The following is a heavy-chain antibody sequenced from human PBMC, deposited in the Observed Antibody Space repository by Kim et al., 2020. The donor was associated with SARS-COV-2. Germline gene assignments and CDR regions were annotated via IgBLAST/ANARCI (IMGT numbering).Heavy chain of an antibody. Sequence: LKSRVTISVDTSKNQFSLKLSAVTAADTAVYYCARVEKGCSSTSCFRFDYWGQGTLVTVSS. CDR3: ARVEKGCSSTSCFRFDY. D-gene: IGHD2-2*01. V-gene: IGHV4-31*02. J-gene: IGHJ4*02.